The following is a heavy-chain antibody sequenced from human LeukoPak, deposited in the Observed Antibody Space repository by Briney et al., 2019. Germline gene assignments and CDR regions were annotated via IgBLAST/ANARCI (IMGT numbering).Heavy chain of an antibody. V-gene: IGHV4-39*01. J-gene: IGHJ4*02. CDR3: ARQPASIAARAAQDY. CDR1: GGSISSSSYY. Sequence: SETLSLTCTVSGGSISSSSYYWGWLRQPPGKGLEWIGSIYYSGSTYYPPSLKSRVTISVDTSKNPFSLKPSSVTAADTAVYYCARQPASIAARAAQDYWGQGTLVTVSS. D-gene: IGHD6-6*01. CDR2: IYYSGST.